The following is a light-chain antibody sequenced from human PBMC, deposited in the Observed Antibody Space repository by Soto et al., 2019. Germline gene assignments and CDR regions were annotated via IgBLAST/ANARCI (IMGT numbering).Light chain of an antibody. CDR2: GNN. CDR1: SSNIGSNY. V-gene: IGLV1-47*01. CDR3: AAWDDSLSGGV. J-gene: IGLJ7*01. Sequence: QAVVTQPPSASGTPGQRVTISCSGSSSNIGSNYVYWYQQLPGTAPKLLIYGNNQRPSGVPDRFSGSESGTSASLAISGLRSEDEADYYCAAWDDSLSGGVFGSGTQLTVL.